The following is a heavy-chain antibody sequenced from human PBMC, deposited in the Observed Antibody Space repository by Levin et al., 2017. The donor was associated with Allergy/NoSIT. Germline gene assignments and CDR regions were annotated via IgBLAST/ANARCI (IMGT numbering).Heavy chain of an antibody. D-gene: IGHD2-2*01. CDR1: GFTFSDYY. J-gene: IGHJ3*02. Sequence: LSLTCAASGFTFSDYYMSWIRQAPGKGLEWVSFISSSGSNTKYADSVKGRFTISRDNAKNSLYLQMSSLRAEDTAVYYCARDLSRVVVIPAASEDASDIWGQGTKVTVSS. V-gene: IGHV3-11*05. CDR2: ISSSGSNT. CDR3: ARDLSRVVVIPAASEDASDI.